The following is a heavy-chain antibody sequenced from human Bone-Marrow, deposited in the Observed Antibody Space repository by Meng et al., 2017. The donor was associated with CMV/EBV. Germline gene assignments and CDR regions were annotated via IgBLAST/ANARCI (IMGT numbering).Heavy chain of an antibody. J-gene: IGHJ4*02. CDR1: GFTFSSDA. Sequence: ADSGFTFSSDALNWVRQAPGKGLEWVSAITATGVNTYYAGSVKGRFTISRDSSKNTLYLQMNSLRAEDTAVYYCTKNLGDDYNPIDCWGQGTLVTVSS. CDR3: TKNLGDDYNPIDC. CDR2: ITATGVNT. V-gene: IGHV3-23*01. D-gene: IGHD5-24*01.